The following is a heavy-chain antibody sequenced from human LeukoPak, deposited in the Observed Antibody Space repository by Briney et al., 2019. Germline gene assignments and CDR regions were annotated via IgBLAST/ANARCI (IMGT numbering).Heavy chain of an antibody. CDR2: IHYSGST. D-gene: IGHD4-23*01. CDR1: GGSISSSSYY. CDR3: ARHNTVVTRVDY. Sequence: PSETLSLTCTVSGGSISSSSYYWGWIRQPPGKGLEWIGSIHYSGSTYYNPSLKSRVTISVDTSKNQFSLKLSSVTAADTAVYYCARHNTVVTRVDYWGQGTLVTVSS. J-gene: IGHJ4*02. V-gene: IGHV4-39*01.